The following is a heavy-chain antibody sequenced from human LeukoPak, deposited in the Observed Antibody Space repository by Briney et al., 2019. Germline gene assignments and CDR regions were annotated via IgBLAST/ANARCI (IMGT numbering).Heavy chain of an antibody. Sequence: PGGSLRLSCAASRFTFSSYAMSWVRQAPGKGLAWVSTLSGRGDSADYADSVKGRFTVSRDNSKNTLSLQMNSLRAEDTAVYYCAKRVAGITMVRGALWFDPWGQGTLVTVSS. CDR1: RFTFSSYA. CDR3: AKRVAGITMVRGALWFDP. CDR2: LSGRGDSA. V-gene: IGHV3-23*01. J-gene: IGHJ5*02. D-gene: IGHD3-10*01.